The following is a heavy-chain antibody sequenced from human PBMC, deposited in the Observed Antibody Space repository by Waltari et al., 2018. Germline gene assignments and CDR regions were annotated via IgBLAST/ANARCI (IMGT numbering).Heavy chain of an antibody. J-gene: IGHJ4*02. D-gene: IGHD1-26*01. V-gene: IGHV1-2*07. CDR1: GYAFTSYS. Sequence: QVQLVQSGAEVKKPGASVKVSCKASGYAFTSYSMHWVRQSPGQGLAWMGWVNLNSGDEYYAHKFQGRVTMTRDTSITTAFMDLSRLRSDDTAVYYCARSYQSGSYWDYWGQGTLVTVSS. CDR3: ARSYQSGSYWDY. CDR2: VNLNSGDE.